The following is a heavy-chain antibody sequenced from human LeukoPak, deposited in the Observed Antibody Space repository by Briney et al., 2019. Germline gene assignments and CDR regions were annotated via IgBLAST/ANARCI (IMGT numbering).Heavy chain of an antibody. CDR2: IDPNSGST. J-gene: IGHJ5*01. CDR3: ARGINWFDS. V-gene: IGHV1-2*02. CDR1: GYTSADFY. D-gene: IGHD3-10*01. Sequence: ASVKVSCKSPGYTSADFYMHWVRQAPGQGLEWMGWIDPNSGSTDYEQRFLGRVTMTRDTSISTAYMELSGLTSDDTAVYYCARGINWFDSWGQGTLVTVSS.